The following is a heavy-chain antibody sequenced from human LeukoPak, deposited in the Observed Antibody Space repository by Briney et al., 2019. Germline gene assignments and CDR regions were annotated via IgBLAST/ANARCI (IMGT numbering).Heavy chain of an antibody. CDR1: GFIFSDYY. CDR2: ISNPSSTR. V-gene: IGHV3-11*04. D-gene: IGHD2-15*01. J-gene: IGHJ3*02. CDR3: ARGLNGVEDFAFDI. Sequence: GGSLRLSCDASGFIFSDYYMSWVRQAPGKGLEWISYISNPSSTRYYADSVKGRFTISRDNAKNSLYLQMNSLRAEDTAVYYCARGLNGVEDFAFDIWGQGTMVTVSS.